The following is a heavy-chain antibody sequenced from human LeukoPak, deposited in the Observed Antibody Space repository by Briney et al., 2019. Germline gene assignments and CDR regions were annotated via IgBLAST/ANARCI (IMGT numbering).Heavy chain of an antibody. CDR2: IYTSGST. CDR3: ATMAPYYYYYYMDV. V-gene: IGHV4-61*02. Sequence: PSQTLSLTCTVSGGSISSGSYYWSWIRQPAGKGLEWIGRIYTSGSTNYNPSLKSRVTISVDTSKNQFSLKLSSVTAADTAVYYCATMAPYYYYYYMDVWGKGTTVTVSS. D-gene: IGHD3-10*01. CDR1: GGSISSGSYY. J-gene: IGHJ6*03.